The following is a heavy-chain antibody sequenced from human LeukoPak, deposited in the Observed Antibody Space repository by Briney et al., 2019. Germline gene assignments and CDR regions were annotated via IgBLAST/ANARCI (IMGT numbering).Heavy chain of an antibody. V-gene: IGHV3-23*01. CDR2: ICGSGGST. Sequence: GGSLRLSCAASGFTFSSYAMSWVRQAPGKGLEWVSAICGSGGSTYYTDSVKGRFTISRDNSKNTLYLQMNSPRAEDTAVYYCAKERNIVVVVAATNWGQGTLVTVSS. CDR1: GFTFSSYA. J-gene: IGHJ4*01. CDR3: AKERNIVVVVAATN. D-gene: IGHD2-15*01.